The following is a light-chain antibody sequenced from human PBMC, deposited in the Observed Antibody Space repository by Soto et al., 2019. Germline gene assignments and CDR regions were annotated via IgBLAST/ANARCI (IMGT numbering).Light chain of an antibody. V-gene: IGKV3-15*01. CDR3: QQYSNCPPYT. CDR2: GSS. Sequence: DIVMTQSPGSLSASPGESVTLSCRASQSVGSTLAWYQHQPGQAPRVLIYGSSTRATGIPDRFSGSGSGTDFTLTINSLQSEDFAVYYCQQYSNCPPYTFGQGTKLEMK. CDR1: QSVGST. J-gene: IGKJ2*01.